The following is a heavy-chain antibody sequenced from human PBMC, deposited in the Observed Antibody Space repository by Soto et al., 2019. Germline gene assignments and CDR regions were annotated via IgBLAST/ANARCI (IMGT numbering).Heavy chain of an antibody. CDR2: ISSGGTTK. CDR1: GFTFHSYG. V-gene: IGHV3-48*03. CDR3: VSEGYKYFDH. J-gene: IGHJ4*02. D-gene: IGHD5-12*01. Sequence: EVQLVESGGGLVQPGGSLRLSCASSGFTFHSYGMDWVRQAPGKGLEWISHISSGGTTKFYADSVKGRFTISRDNAKNSLFLQMNRVRAGDTAVYFCVSEGYKYFDHWGQGILVTVSS.